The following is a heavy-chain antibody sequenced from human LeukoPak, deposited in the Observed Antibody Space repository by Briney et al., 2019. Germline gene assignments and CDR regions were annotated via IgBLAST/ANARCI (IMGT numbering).Heavy chain of an antibody. CDR2: INHSGST. V-gene: IGHV4-34*01. Sequence: SETLSLTCAVYGGSFSGYYWSWIRQPPGKGLGWIGEINHSGSTNYNPSLKSRVTISVDTSKNQFSLKLSSVTAADTAVYYCARQISRPHCSGGSCYRRTGQYSWFDPWGQGTLVTVSS. J-gene: IGHJ5*02. CDR1: GGSFSGYY. CDR3: ARQISRPHCSGGSCYRRTGQYSWFDP. D-gene: IGHD2-15*01.